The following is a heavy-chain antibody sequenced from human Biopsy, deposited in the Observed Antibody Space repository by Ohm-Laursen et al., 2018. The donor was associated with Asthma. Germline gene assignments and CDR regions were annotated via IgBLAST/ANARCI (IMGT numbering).Heavy chain of an antibody. Sequence: SLRLSCAASGFVFSQARMHWVRQAPGKGLEWVSVISSGGGTIDYADSVKGRLTISRNISTNTVYLQMDSLSADDTAVYYCAKVGHGYGDYVGYPDPWGQGTLVTVSS. V-gene: IGHV3-23*01. D-gene: IGHD4-17*01. J-gene: IGHJ5*02. CDR3: AKVGHGYGDYVGYPDP. CDR2: ISSGGGTI. CDR1: GFVFSQAR.